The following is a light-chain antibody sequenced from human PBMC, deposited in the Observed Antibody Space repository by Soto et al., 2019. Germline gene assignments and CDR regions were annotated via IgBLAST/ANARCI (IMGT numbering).Light chain of an antibody. CDR3: CSYAGVSTVL. CDR1: TNDVGYYNL. Sequence: QSALTQPASVSGSPGQSITISCIGVTNDVGYYNLVSWYQQHPGRAPKLLIHEGSKRPSGVSDRFSGSKSGNTASLTISGLQTEDEADYYCCSYAGVSTVLFGGGTKLTVL. CDR2: EGS. J-gene: IGLJ2*01. V-gene: IGLV2-23*01.